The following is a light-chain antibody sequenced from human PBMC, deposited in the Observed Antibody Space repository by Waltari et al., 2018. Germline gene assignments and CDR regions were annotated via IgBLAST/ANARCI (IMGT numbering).Light chain of an antibody. CDR3: QQYHSPPYT. Sequence: DIVMTQSPDSLPVSLGERATINCKSSQSVFHSPNSKNYLGWYQQKPGQAPKLLIYWASTRESGVPDRFSGSGSGTDFTLTIASLQAEDVAVYYCQQYHSPPYTFGQGTKLEI. V-gene: IGKV4-1*01. CDR1: QSVFHSPNSKNY. J-gene: IGKJ2*01. CDR2: WAS.